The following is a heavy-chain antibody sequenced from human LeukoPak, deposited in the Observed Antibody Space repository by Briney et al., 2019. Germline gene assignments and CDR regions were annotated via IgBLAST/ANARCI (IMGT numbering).Heavy chain of an antibody. CDR2: INPSGGST. CDR3: ARGYDSSGYYYLGYGY. J-gene: IGHJ4*02. Sequence: GASVKVSCKASGYTFTSYYMHWVRQAPGQGLEWMGIINPSGGSTSYAQKFQGRVTMTRDMSTSTVYMELSSLRSEDTAVYYCARGYDSSGYYYLGYGYWGQGTLVTVSS. D-gene: IGHD3-22*01. V-gene: IGHV1-46*01. CDR1: GYTFTSYY.